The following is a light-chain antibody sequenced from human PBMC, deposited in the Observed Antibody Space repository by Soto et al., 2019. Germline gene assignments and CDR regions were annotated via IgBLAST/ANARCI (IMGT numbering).Light chain of an antibody. J-gene: IGKJ2*01. Sequence: EIVLTQSPGTLSLSPGERATLSCRASQSVSSSYLAWYQQKPGQAPRLVIYGASNKATGIPDRLSGSGSGTDFTLTISRLEPEDFAVYYCQQFDSSPMYTFGQGTKLEIK. V-gene: IGKV3-20*01. CDR1: QSVSSSY. CDR3: QQFDSSPMYT. CDR2: GAS.